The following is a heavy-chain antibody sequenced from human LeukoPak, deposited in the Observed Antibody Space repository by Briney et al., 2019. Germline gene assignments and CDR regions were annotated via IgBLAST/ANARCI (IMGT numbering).Heavy chain of an antibody. CDR1: GGSFNGFY. D-gene: IGHD3-10*01. J-gene: IGHJ4*02. CDR2: INHRGIT. V-gene: IGHV4-34*01. Sequence: SETLSLTCAVYGGSFNGFYWGWLRQPPGQGLEWIGEINHRGITNYNPSLKSRVAISVDTSKNQVSLNLRSVTAADTAVYYCAREYYYGSGNYYNRIDYWGQGTLVTVSS. CDR3: AREYYYGSGNYYNRIDY.